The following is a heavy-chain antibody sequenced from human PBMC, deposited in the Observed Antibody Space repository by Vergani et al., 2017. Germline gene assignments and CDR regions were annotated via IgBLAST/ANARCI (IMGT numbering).Heavy chain of an antibody. CDR3: AIEGMPDAFGI. V-gene: IGHV3-48*01. CDR2: IRSADTNT. CDR1: GFTFSSSR. D-gene: IGHD2-2*01. J-gene: IGHJ3*02. Sequence: EVQLVESGGGLVQPGGSLRLSCAASGFTFSSSRTPWVRPAPGTGLEWVSAIRSADTNTYYADSVEGRFAISRDNAKTSLYLQMNILRVEDTAVYYCAIEGMPDAFGIWGQGTMVTGSS.